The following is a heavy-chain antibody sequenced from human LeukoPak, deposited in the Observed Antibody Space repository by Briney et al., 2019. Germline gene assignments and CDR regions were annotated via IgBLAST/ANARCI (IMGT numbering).Heavy chain of an antibody. D-gene: IGHD4/OR15-4a*01. CDR2: IYPDDSET. V-gene: IGHV5-51*01. CDR1: GYSFTSYW. J-gene: IGHJ4*02. Sequence: GDSLKISCQSSGYSFTSYWIAWVRQMPGKGLEWMGIIYPDDSETRYNPSFQGQVTMSADKSISTAYLQWSALESSDTAIYYCARQPIDYGPDYWGLGTRVIVSS. CDR3: ARQPIDYGPDY.